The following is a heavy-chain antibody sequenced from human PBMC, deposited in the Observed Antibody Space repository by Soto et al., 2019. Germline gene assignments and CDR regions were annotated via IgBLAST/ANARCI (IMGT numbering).Heavy chain of an antibody. CDR3: ARREGYGDYLSRLGYYYYMDV. J-gene: IGHJ6*03. Sequence: SETLSLTCGVYGGSFSGYYWSWIRQPPGQGLEWIGEINHSGSTNYNPSLKSRVTISVDTSKNQFSLKLSSVTAADTAVYYCARREGYGDYLSRLGYYYYMDVWGKGTTVTVSS. V-gene: IGHV4-34*01. CDR2: INHSGST. D-gene: IGHD4-17*01. CDR1: GGSFSGYY.